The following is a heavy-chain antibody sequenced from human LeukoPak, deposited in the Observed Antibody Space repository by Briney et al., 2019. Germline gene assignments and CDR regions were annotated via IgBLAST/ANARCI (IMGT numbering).Heavy chain of an antibody. CDR2: INQDGSEK. CDR3: ARDPDIVRGVSFDY. CDR1: GFTFSSDW. D-gene: IGHD3-10*01. V-gene: IGHV3-7*01. Sequence: GGSLSLSCAASGFTFSSDWMNWVRQAPGKGLEWVANINQDGSEKYYVDSVKGRFTISRDNAKNSLYLQMNSLRAEDTAVYYCARDPDIVRGVSFDYWGQGTLVTVSS. J-gene: IGHJ4*02.